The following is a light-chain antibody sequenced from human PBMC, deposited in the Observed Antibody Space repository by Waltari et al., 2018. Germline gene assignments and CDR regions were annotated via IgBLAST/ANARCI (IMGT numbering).Light chain of an antibody. CDR3: QQRNNWPPVFT. CDR2: DVS. Sequence: DNVLTQPPATLSLSPGERATLSCRASQSASTYLAWYQQKPGQAPRLLIYDVSNRPAGIPARFSGSGSGTDFTLTISSLEPEDFAVYYCQQRNNWPPVFTFGPGTKVDI. J-gene: IGKJ3*01. CDR1: QSASTY. V-gene: IGKV3-11*01.